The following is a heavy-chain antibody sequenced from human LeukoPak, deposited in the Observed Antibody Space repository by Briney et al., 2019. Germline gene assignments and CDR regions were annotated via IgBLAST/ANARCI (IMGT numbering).Heavy chain of an antibody. CDR3: ARDDALDYYDSSGPI. J-gene: IGHJ3*02. D-gene: IGHD3-22*01. Sequence: GGSLRLSCAASGFTFSSYAMSWVRQAPGKGLEWVSAISGSGGSTYYADSVKGRFTISRDNAKNSLYLQMNSLRAEDTAVYYCARDDALDYYDSSGPIWGQGTMVTVSS. CDR1: GFTFSSYA. CDR2: ISGSGGST. V-gene: IGHV3-23*01.